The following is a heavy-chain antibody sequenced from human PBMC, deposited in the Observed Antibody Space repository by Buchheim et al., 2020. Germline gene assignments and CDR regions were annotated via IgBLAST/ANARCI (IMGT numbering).Heavy chain of an antibody. J-gene: IGHJ6*02. CDR2: ISSSGSTI. CDR3: ARDQHRGGSGSYYLGNYYYGMDV. Sequence: EVQLVESGGGLVQPGGSLRLSCAASGFTFSSYEMNWVRQAPGKGLEWVSYISSSGSTIYYADSVKGRFTISRDNAKNSLYLQMNSLRAEDTAVYYCARDQHRGGSGSYYLGNYYYGMDVWGQGTT. V-gene: IGHV3-48*03. D-gene: IGHD3-10*01. CDR1: GFTFSSYE.